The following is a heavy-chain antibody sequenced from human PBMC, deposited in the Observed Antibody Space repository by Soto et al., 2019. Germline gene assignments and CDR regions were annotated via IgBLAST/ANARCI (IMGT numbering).Heavy chain of an antibody. CDR3: ARDGDYGEIDY. CDR2: IKQDGSDK. CDR1: GFTFSTYW. J-gene: IGHJ4*02. Sequence: GGSLRLSCAASGFTFSTYWMSWVRQAPGKGLEWVANIKQDGSDKYYVDSVKGRFTISRDNAKNSLYLQMNSLRAEDTAVYYCARDGDYGEIDYWGQGTLVTVSS. D-gene: IGHD4-17*01. V-gene: IGHV3-7*01.